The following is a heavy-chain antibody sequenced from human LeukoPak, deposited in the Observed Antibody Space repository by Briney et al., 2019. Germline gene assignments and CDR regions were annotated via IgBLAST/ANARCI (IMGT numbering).Heavy chain of an antibody. V-gene: IGHV6-1*01. CDR2: TYHRSKWYN. CDR1: GDSVSSNSAA. D-gene: IGHD3-10*01. Sequence: SQTLSLTSAISGDSVSSNSAAWNWIRQSPSRGLQWLGRTYHRSKWYNDYAVSVKSRITINPDTSKSQFSLQLNSVTPDDTAVYYCASLGSGSPLHDYWGLGTLVTVSS. J-gene: IGHJ4*02. CDR3: ASLGSGSPLHDY.